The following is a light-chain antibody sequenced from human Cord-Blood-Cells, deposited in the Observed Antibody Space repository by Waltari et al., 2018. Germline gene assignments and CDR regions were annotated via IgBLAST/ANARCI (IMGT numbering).Light chain of an antibody. CDR3: CSYAGSYTVV. CDR1: SSDVGGYNY. V-gene: IGLV2-11*01. J-gene: IGLJ2*01. CDR2: DVS. Sequence: QSALTQPRSVSGSPGQSVTISCTGASSDVGGYNYVSWYQQHPGKAPKLMIYDVSKRPSGVPHRFSGPTSGNTASLTCPGRQAEEGAGYYCCSYAGSYTVVFGGGTKLTVL.